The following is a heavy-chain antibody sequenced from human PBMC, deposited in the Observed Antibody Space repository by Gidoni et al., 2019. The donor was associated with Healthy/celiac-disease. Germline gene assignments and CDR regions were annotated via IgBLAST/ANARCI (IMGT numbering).Heavy chain of an antibody. CDR3: AKSRGKTGGRLDDI. CDR1: GVTFSSSG. J-gene: IGHJ3*02. CDR2: IRYDGSNK. Sequence: QVQLVEAGGGVVQPGGSLRLSCAASGVTFSSSGMHCVRQAPGKGLEWVAFIRYDGSNKYYADSVKGRFTISRDNSKNTLYLQMNSLRAEDTAVYYCAKSRGKTGGRLDDIWGQGTMVTVSS. V-gene: IGHV3-30*02. D-gene: IGHD3-10*01.